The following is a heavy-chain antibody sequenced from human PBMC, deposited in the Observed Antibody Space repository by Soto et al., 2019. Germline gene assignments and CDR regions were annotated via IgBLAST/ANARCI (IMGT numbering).Heavy chain of an antibody. Sequence: QVQLVESGGGVVQPGRSLRLSCVASGFTFSNYGMHWVRQAPGKGLEWLAVISNDGSNKNYADSVKGRFTISRDNSKNMVYLQTNGLRAVDRAVYYCARYSSTTNFYYGMDFWGQGTTVTVSS. V-gene: IGHV3-30*03. CDR1: GFTFSNYG. J-gene: IGHJ6*02. D-gene: IGHD6-13*01. CDR2: ISNDGSNK. CDR3: ARYSSTTNFYYGMDF.